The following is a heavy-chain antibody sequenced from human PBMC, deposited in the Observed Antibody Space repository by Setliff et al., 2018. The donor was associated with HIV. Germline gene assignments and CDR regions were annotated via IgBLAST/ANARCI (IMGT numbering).Heavy chain of an antibody. D-gene: IGHD6-13*01. CDR3: ARRELSIAAAGTYSDY. CDR1: GGSIGGYY. V-gene: IGHV4-59*08. Sequence: SETLSLTCTVSGGSIGGYYWSWIRQPPGTGLEWLGCIYSGGSTNYNPSLESRVTISLDTSKNQFSLKLSSVTAAYTAVYYCARRELSIAAAGTYSDYWGQGTLVTVSS. J-gene: IGHJ4*02. CDR2: IYSGGST.